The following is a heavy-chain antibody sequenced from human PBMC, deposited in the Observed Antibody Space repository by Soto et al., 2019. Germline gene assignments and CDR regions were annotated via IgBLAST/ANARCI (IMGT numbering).Heavy chain of an antibody. V-gene: IGHV3-23*01. J-gene: IGHJ4*02. Sequence: LRLSCVASGFTFSSYAMSWVRQAPGKGLEWVSGISGSGGSTDYADSVKGRFTISRDKSKNTLHLQMDSLRAEDTALYYCANSYSERYFDYWGQGTLVTVSS. CDR3: ANSYSERYFDY. D-gene: IGHD4-4*01. CDR1: GFTFSSYA. CDR2: ISGSGGST.